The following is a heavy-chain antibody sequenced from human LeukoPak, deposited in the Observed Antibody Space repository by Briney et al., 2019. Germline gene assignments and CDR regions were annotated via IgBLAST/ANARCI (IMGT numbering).Heavy chain of an antibody. V-gene: IGHV3-11*05. CDR1: GFTFRNAW. CDR3: ARDFSPEDIVVVPAARGYYYGMDV. CDR2: ISSSSSYT. Sequence: GGSLRLSCAASGFTFRNAWMSWIRQAPGKGLEWVSYISSSSSYTNYADSVKGRFTISRDNAKNSLYLQMNSLRAEDTAVYYCARDFSPEDIVVVPAARGYYYGMDVWGQGTTVTVSS. J-gene: IGHJ6*02. D-gene: IGHD2-2*01.